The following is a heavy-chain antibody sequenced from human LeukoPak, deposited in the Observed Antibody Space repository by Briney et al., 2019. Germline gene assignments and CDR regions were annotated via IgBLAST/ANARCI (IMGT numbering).Heavy chain of an antibody. CDR1: GFTVSSNY. D-gene: IGHD5-18*01. V-gene: IGHV3-53*01. CDR3: ARGIQLWPQAFDI. Sequence: GGSLRLSCAASGFTVSSNYMSWVRQAPGKGLEWVSVIYSGGSTYYADSVKGRFTISRDNSKNTLYLQMNSLRAEDTAVYYCARGIQLWPQAFDIWGQGTMVTVSS. J-gene: IGHJ3*02. CDR2: IYSGGST.